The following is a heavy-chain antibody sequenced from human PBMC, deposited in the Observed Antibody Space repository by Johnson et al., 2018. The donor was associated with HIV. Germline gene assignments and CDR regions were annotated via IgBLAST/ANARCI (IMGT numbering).Heavy chain of an antibody. CDR1: GFTFSSYA. D-gene: IGHD5-24*01. Sequence: VQLVESGGGLVQPGGSLRLSCAASGFTFSSYAMSWVRQAPGKGLEWVSVIYSGASTYYADSVKGRFTISRDNSKNTLYLQLNSLRLDDTAVYYCARVRWLQLGAFDIWGQGTMVTVSS. V-gene: IGHV3-66*02. J-gene: IGHJ3*02. CDR2: IYSGAST. CDR3: ARVRWLQLGAFDI.